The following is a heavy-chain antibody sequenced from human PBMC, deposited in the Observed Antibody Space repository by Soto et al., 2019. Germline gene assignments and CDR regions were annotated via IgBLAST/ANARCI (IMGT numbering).Heavy chain of an antibody. Sequence: ASVKVSCKASGGTFSSYTISWVRQATGQGLEWMGRIIPILGIANYAQKFQGRVTITADKSTSTAYMELSSLRSEDTAVYYCARKDPYGSGSYRAFDIWGQGTMVTVSS. CDR1: GGTFSSYT. J-gene: IGHJ3*02. D-gene: IGHD3-10*01. CDR2: IIPILGIA. CDR3: ARKDPYGSGSYRAFDI. V-gene: IGHV1-69*02.